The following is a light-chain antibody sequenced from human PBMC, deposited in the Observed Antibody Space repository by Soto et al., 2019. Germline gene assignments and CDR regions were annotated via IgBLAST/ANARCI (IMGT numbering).Light chain of an antibody. J-gene: IGKJ1*01. CDR3: QQYKNWRT. Sequence: EIVMTQYPATLSVSPGERAAPSCRASQSVSSNLAWYQQKPGQSPRLLIYDASTRATGIPARISGSGSGTEFTLTISSLQSEDFAVYYCQQYKNWRTFGQGTKVDIK. CDR2: DAS. V-gene: IGKV3-15*01. CDR1: QSVSSN.